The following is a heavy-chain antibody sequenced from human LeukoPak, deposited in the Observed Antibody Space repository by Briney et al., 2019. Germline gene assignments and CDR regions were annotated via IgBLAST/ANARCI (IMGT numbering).Heavy chain of an antibody. CDR3: AGGRDAYKSGY. CDR2: LCYTGSD. J-gene: IGHJ4*02. CDR1: GASVSSVHYC. V-gene: IGHV4-61*01. Sequence: SETLSLTCTVSGASVSSVHYCWSWIRQTPGKVLESIAYLCYTGSDDYSPSLKSRVTFSVDTSKNQFSLNLRSVTAADTAVYYCAGGRDAYKSGYWGQGTLVTVSS. D-gene: IGHD5-24*01.